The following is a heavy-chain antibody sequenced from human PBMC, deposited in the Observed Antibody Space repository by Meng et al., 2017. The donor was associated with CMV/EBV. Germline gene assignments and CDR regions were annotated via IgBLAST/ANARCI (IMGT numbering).Heavy chain of an antibody. CDR3: AHLDTAKLHFDY. Sequence: HITLKDSGPTLVKPTQTLTLTRTCSGFPLRTSGVGVGWIRQPPGKALEWLALIYWDYDKRYSPSLKSRLTITKDTSKNQVVLTMTNMGPVDTATYYCAHLDTAKLHFDYWGQGTLVTVSS. V-gene: IGHV2-5*02. CDR1: GFPLRTSGVG. CDR2: IYWDYDK. J-gene: IGHJ4*02. D-gene: IGHD5-18*01.